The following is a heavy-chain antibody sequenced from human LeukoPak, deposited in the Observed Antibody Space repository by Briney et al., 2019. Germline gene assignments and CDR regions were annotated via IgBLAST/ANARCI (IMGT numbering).Heavy chain of an antibody. CDR1: GGSISSYY. Sequence: SETLSLTCTVSGGSISSYYWSWIRQPARKGLEWIGRIYTSGSTNYNPSLKSRVTMSVDMSKNQFSLKLSSVTAADTAVYYCARGPYSSGPFDYWGQGTLVTVSS. J-gene: IGHJ4*02. CDR2: IYTSGST. V-gene: IGHV4-4*07. CDR3: ARGPYSSGPFDY. D-gene: IGHD6-19*01.